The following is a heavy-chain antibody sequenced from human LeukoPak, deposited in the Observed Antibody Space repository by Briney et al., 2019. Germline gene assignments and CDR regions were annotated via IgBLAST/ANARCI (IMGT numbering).Heavy chain of an antibody. Sequence: GGSLRLSCAVSGFTFSGFWMSWSRQAPGKGLEWVASINSDGGEGYYADVVKGRFTISRDNAKNSLYLQINSLRAEDTAVYYCARSSYSSSSSVWGQGTMVTVSS. CDR3: ARSSYSSSSSV. J-gene: IGHJ3*01. CDR2: INSDGGEG. D-gene: IGHD6-6*01. V-gene: IGHV3-7*03. CDR1: GFTFSGFW.